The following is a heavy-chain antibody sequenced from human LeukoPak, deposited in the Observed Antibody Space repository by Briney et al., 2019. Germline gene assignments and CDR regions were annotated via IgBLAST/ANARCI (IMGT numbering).Heavy chain of an antibody. CDR2: INPNSGGT. CDR1: GDTFTGYY. CDR3: ASSSSWYPHDY. V-gene: IGHV1-2*02. D-gene: IGHD6-13*01. J-gene: IGHJ4*02. Sequence: GASVTVSCRASGDTFTGYYMHWVRQAPGQGLEWMGWINPNSGGTNYAQKFQGRVTMTRDTSISTAYMELSRLRSDDTAVYYCASSSSWYPHDYWGQGTLVTVSS.